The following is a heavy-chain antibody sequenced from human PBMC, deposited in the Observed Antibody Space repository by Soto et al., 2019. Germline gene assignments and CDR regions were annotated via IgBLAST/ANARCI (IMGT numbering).Heavy chain of an antibody. J-gene: IGHJ4*02. V-gene: IGHV1-2*04. CDR3: ARDQTAAGPGTFDY. Sequence: ASVKVSCKASGYTFTGYYMHWVRQAPGQGLEWMGWINPNSGGTNYAQKFQGWVTMTRDTSTSTVYMELSSLRSEDTAVYYCARDQTAAGPGTFDYWGQGTLVTVSS. CDR2: INPNSGGT. D-gene: IGHD6-13*01. CDR1: GYTFTGYY.